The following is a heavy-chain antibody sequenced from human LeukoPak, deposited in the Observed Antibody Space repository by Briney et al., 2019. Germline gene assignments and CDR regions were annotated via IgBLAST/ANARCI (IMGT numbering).Heavy chain of an antibody. V-gene: IGHV4-4*07. Sequence: TSETLSLTCTVSGASISSYYWSWIRPPPGKGLEWIGRIYTRGSTKYNPSLRSRLTMSVDTSKNQFSLKLSSVTAADTAVYYCASLTTVTTIWGQGTLVSVSS. CDR2: IYTRGST. J-gene: IGHJ4*02. D-gene: IGHD4-17*01. CDR3: ASLTTVTTI. CDR1: GASISSYY.